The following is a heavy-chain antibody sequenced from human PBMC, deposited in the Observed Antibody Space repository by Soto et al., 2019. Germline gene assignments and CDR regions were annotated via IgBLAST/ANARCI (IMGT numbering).Heavy chain of an antibody. J-gene: IGHJ5*02. D-gene: IGHD3-10*01. CDR3: ARGRKYYAP. CDR1: GGSFSGYY. CDR2: INHSGST. V-gene: IGHV4-34*01. Sequence: QVQLQQWGAGLLKPSETLYLTCDVYGGSFSGYYWSWIRQPPGKGLEWIGEINHSGSTNYNPSIKSRVTISVDTSKNQFSLKLSSVTAADTAVYYCARGRKYYAPWGQGTLVTVSS.